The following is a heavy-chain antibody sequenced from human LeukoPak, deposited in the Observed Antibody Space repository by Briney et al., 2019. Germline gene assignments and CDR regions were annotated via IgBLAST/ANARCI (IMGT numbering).Heavy chain of an antibody. CDR3: ARGSYSSSWYVPRGHWFDP. J-gene: IGHJ5*02. CDR2: INHSGCT. Sequence: SETLSLTCAVYGGSFSGYYWSWLRQPPGKGLEGIGEINHSGCTNYNPSLKSRVTISLDPSKNQFSLKLSSVTAADTAVYYCARGSYSSSWYVPRGHWFDPWGQGTLVTVSS. CDR1: GGSFSGYY. V-gene: IGHV4-34*01. D-gene: IGHD6-13*01.